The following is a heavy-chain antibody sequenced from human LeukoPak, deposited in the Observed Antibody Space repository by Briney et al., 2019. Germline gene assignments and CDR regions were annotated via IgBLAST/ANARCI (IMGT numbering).Heavy chain of an antibody. V-gene: IGHV3-21*01. Sequence: GGSLRLSCAASGFTFSNYNIHWVRQAPGKGLEWVSSISSSSSYIYYADSVKGRFTISRDNAKNSLYLQMTSLRAEDTAVYYCARTGITVAPPFDYWGQGTLVTVSS. CDR2: ISSSSSYI. D-gene: IGHD4-23*01. CDR3: ARTGITVAPPFDY. J-gene: IGHJ4*02. CDR1: GFTFSNYN.